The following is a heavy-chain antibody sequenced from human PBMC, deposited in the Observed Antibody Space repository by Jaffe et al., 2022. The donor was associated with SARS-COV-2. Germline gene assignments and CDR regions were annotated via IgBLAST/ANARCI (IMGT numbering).Heavy chain of an antibody. CDR2: ISGSGGST. D-gene: IGHD3-10*01. CDR3: AKVLHYGSGSYYNGFDY. V-gene: IGHV3-23*01. J-gene: IGHJ4*02. Sequence: EVQLLESGGGLVQPGGSLRLSCAASGFTFSSYAMSWVRQAPGKGLEWVSAISGSGGSTYYADSVKGRFTISRDNSKNTLYLQMNSLRAEDTAVYYCAKVLHYGSGSYYNGFDYWGQGTLVTVSS. CDR1: GFTFSSYA.